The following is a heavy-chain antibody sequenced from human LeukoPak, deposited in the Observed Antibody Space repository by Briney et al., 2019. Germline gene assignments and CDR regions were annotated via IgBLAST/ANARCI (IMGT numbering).Heavy chain of an antibody. J-gene: IGHJ4*02. CDR2: ISPKSGGT. V-gene: IGHV1-2*02. CDR1: GYTFTDYY. CDR3: AREDSSGYYFDY. Sequence: GASVKVSCKASGYTFTDYYVHWVRQAPGQGLEWMGWISPKSGGTNYAQKFQGRINMTRDTSISTASMELSGLRSDDTAVYYCAREDSSGYYFDYWGQGTLVTVSS. D-gene: IGHD3-22*01.